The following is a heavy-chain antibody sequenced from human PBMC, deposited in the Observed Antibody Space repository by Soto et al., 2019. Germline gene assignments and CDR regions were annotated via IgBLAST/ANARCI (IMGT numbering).Heavy chain of an antibody. V-gene: IGHV3-74*03. CDR2: INSDGRIT. CDR1: GFTFSTYW. CDR3: ARVATGSYSWRES. Sequence: EVQLEESGGDLVQPGGSLRLSCAASGFTFSTYWMHWVRQAPGKGLVWVSRINSDGRITTYADSVKGRFTISKDHSKNTLYLPMNRLSAEDTAVYYGARVATGSYSWRESWGQGTLVTVSS. D-gene: IGHD1-26*01. J-gene: IGHJ5*02.